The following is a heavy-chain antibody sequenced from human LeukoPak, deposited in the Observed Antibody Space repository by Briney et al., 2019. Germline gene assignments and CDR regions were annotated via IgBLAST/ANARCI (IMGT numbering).Heavy chain of an antibody. CDR2: IYYSGST. V-gene: IGHV4-31*03. CDR3: ARDGGSRFDP. CDR1: GGSIRSGGYY. D-gene: IGHD3-3*01. Sequence: PSETLSLTCTVSGGSIRSGGYYWSWIRQHPGKGLEWIGYIYYSGSTYYNPSLKSRVTISVDTSKNQFSLKLSSVTAADTAVYYCARDGGSRFDPWGQGTLVTVSS. J-gene: IGHJ5*02.